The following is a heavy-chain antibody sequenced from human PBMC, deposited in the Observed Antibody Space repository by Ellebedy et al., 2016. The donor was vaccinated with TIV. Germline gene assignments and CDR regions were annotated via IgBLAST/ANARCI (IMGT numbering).Heavy chain of an antibody. Sequence: ASVKVSCKASGGTFSSYAISWVRQAPGQGLEWMGGIIPIFGTANYAQKFQGRVTITADESTSTAYMELSSLRSEDTAVYYCAGSIPSGSTYYDAFDIWGQGTMVTVSS. CDR3: AGSIPSGSTYYDAFDI. CDR1: GGTFSSYA. J-gene: IGHJ3*02. CDR2: IIPIFGTA. D-gene: IGHD1-26*01. V-gene: IGHV1-69*13.